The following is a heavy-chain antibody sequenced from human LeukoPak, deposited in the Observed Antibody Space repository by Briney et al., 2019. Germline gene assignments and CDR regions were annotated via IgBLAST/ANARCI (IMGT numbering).Heavy chain of an antibody. V-gene: IGHV4-34*01. CDR3: ARAVVPAETYYYYYYMDV. J-gene: IGHJ6*03. D-gene: IGHD2-2*01. Sequence: SETLSLTCAVYGGSFSGYYWSWIRQPPGKGLEWIGEINHSGSTNYNPSLKSRVTISVDTSKNQFSLKLSSVTAADTAVYYCARAVVPAETYYYYYYMDVWGKGTRSPSP. CDR2: INHSGST. CDR1: GGSFSGYY.